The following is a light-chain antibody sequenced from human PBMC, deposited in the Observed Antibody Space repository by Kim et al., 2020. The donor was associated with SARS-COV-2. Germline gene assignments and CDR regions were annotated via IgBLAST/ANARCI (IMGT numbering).Light chain of an antibody. CDR1: SIRRFY. CDR2: DEN. CDR3: NSRDSSGNSYV. J-gene: IGLJ1*01. Sequence: AFGQTVRMTCKWPSIRRFYAVWYQVKAEQTPIFVLYDENNRRSGIPGPFSGSSSGNTASLTITGARAEDEADYCCNSRDSSGNSYVFGTGTKVTVL. V-gene: IGLV3-19*01.